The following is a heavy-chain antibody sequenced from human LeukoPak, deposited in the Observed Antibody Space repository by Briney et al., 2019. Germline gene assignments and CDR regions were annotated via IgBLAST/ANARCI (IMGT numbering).Heavy chain of an antibody. V-gene: IGHV3-66*01. D-gene: IGHD5-18*01. CDR3: AKLYNYGYIN. Sequence: GGSLRLSCAASGITVTSNHMSWVRQAPGKELEWVSVIYSGGSTYYADSVKGRFTISRDNSKNTLYLQMDSLRTEDTDVYFCAKLYNYGYINWGQGTLVTVSS. J-gene: IGHJ4*02. CDR2: IYSGGST. CDR1: GITVTSNH.